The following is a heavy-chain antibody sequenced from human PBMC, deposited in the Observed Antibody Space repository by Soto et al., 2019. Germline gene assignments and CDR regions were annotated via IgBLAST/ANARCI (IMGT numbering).Heavy chain of an antibody. CDR3: AKADRSTRIVVVRPFDY. V-gene: IGHV3-23*01. D-gene: IGHD3-22*01. CDR1: GFTFSSYA. Sequence: GRSLRLSCAASGFTFSSYAINWVRQAPGKGLEWVSAISCSGGSTYYADSVKGRFTISRDNSKNTLYLQMNSLRAEDTAVYYCAKADRSTRIVVVRPFDYWGQGNLVTVS. CDR2: ISCSGGST. J-gene: IGHJ4*02.